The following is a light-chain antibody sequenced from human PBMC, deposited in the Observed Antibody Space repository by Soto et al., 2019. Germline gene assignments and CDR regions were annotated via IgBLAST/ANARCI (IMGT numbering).Light chain of an antibody. V-gene: IGKV1-5*01. Sequence: DIQMTQSPSTLSASVGDRVTIACRASQSISAWLAWYQQKPGDAPKLLIYGVSTLQSGVPSRFSGSGSGTEFTLTITSLQADDFATYYCQQYHSYSYTFGQGTKLEIE. CDR3: QQYHSYSYT. CDR2: GVS. CDR1: QSISAW. J-gene: IGKJ2*01.